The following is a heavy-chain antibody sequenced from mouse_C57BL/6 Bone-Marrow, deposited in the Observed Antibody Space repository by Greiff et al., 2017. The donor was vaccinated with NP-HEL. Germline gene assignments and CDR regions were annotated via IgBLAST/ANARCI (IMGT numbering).Heavy chain of an antibody. CDR2: IHPSDSDT. CDR1: GYTFTSYW. CDR3: AILLVYAFAY. J-gene: IGHJ3*01. D-gene: IGHD1-1*01. V-gene: IGHV1-74*01. Sequence: QVQLKEPGAELVKPGASVKVSCKASGYTFTSYWMHWVKQRPGQGLEWIGRIHPSDSDTNYNQKFKGKATLTVDKSSSTAYMQLSSLTSEDSAVYYCAILLVYAFAYWGQGTLVTVSA.